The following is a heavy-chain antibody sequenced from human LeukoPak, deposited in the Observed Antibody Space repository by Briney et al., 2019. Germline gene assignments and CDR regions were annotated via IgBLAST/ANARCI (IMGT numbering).Heavy chain of an antibody. J-gene: IGHJ5*02. Sequence: SETLSLTCTVSGGSISSYYWSWIRQPPGKGLEWIGYIYYSGSTNYNPSLKSRVTISVDTSKNQFSLKLSSVTAADAAVYYCAREGLGYGDYGFDPWGQGTLVTVSS. CDR3: AREGLGYGDYGFDP. V-gene: IGHV4-59*01. D-gene: IGHD4-17*01. CDR2: IYYSGST. CDR1: GGSISSYY.